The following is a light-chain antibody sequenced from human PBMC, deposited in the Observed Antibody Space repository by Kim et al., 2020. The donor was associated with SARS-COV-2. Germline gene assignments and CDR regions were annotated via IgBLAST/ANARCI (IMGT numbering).Light chain of an antibody. J-gene: IGLJ3*02. CDR3: CSSAGGYTWV. V-gene: IGLV2-11*01. CDR2: DVS. CDR1: SSDVGNYHH. Sequence: GQSVTISCTGTSSDVGNYHHVSWYQQHPGKAPKLMMYDVSKRVSGVPERFSGSKSGNTASLTISGLQAEDEADYYCCSSAGGYTWVFGGGTQLTVL.